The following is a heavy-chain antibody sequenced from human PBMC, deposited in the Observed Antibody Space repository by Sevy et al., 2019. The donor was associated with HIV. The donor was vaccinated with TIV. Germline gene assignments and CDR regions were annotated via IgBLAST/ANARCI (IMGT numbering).Heavy chain of an antibody. Sequence: SETLSLTCTVSGGSISSYYWSWIRQPPGKGLEWIGYIYYSGSTTYNPSLKSRVTISVDTPKNQFSLKLSSVTAADTAVYYCARGHCSGGSCYSSAFDIWGQGTMVTVSS. CDR3: ARGHCSGGSCYSSAFDI. J-gene: IGHJ3*02. D-gene: IGHD2-15*01. CDR2: IYYSGST. CDR1: GGSISSYY. V-gene: IGHV4-59*01.